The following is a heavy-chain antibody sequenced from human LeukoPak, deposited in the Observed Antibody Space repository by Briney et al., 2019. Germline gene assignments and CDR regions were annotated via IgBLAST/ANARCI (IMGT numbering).Heavy chain of an antibody. CDR2: ISGSGAGT. CDR3: AKGDYYDLDY. D-gene: IGHD3-22*01. Sequence: GGSLRLSCAASGFAFSTYGMSWVRQAPGKGPEWVSAISGSGAGTYYADSMKGRFTISRDNSKNTLYLQINSLRAEDTALYYCAKGDYYDLDYWGQGTLVTVSS. J-gene: IGHJ4*02. CDR1: GFAFSTYG. V-gene: IGHV3-23*01.